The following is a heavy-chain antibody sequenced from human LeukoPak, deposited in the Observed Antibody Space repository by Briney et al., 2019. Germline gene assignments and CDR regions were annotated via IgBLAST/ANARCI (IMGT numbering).Heavy chain of an antibody. CDR2: IYYSGST. Sequence: SETLSLTCTVSGGSISSYYWSWIRQPPGKGLEWIGYIYYSGSTNYNPSLKSRVTISVDTSKNQFSLKLSSVTAADTAVYYCARATPPRYCSSTSCYGGWRFDAFDIWGQGTMVTVSS. CDR1: GGSISSYY. D-gene: IGHD2-2*01. CDR3: ARATPPRYCSSTSCYGGWRFDAFDI. J-gene: IGHJ3*02. V-gene: IGHV4-59*01.